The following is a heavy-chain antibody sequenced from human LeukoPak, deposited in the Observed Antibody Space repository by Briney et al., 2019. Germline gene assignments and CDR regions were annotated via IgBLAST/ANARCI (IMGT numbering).Heavy chain of an antibody. CDR2: INPNSGDT. V-gene: IGHV1-2*02. Sequence: GASVKVSCKASGGTFSTYGISWVRQAPGQGLEWMGWINPNSGDTNYAQNFQGRVTMTRDTSFSTAYMEVSRLRSDDTAVYYCARMLNGAYDVWGQGTLVTVSS. J-gene: IGHJ4*02. CDR3: ARMLNGAYDV. D-gene: IGHD5-12*01. CDR1: GGTFSTYG.